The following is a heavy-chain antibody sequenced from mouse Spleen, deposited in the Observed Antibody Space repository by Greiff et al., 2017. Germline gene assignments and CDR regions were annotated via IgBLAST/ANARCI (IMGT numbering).Heavy chain of an antibody. D-gene: IGHD3-1*01. CDR2: INPYNGGT. V-gene: IGHV1-19*01. Sequence: EVQLQQSGPVLVKPGASVKMSCKASGYTFTDYYMNWVKQSHGKSLEWIGVINPYNGGTSYNQKFKGKATLTVDKSSSTAYMELNSLTSEDSAVYYCARWLDGGYYYAMDYWGQGTSVTVSS. CDR1: GYTFTDYY. J-gene: IGHJ4*01. CDR3: ARWLDGGYYYAMDY.